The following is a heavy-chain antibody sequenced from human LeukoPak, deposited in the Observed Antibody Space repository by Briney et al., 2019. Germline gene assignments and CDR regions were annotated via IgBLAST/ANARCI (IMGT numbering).Heavy chain of an antibody. CDR2: INSGSSSK. D-gene: IGHD2-8*01. V-gene: IGHV3-48*01. CDR1: GLTFSSYS. CDR3: ARVLSAVSFNWFDP. J-gene: IGHJ5*02. Sequence: GGSLRLSCAASGLTFSSYSMNWVRQAPGKGLEWVSHINSGSSSKYYAESVKGRFTISRDNAKNSLYLQMNSLRAEDTAIYYCARVLSAVSFNWFDPWGQGIMVTVSS.